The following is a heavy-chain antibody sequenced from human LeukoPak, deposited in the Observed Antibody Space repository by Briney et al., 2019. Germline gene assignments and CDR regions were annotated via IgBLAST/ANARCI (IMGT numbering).Heavy chain of an antibody. V-gene: IGHV3-74*01. CDR1: GFTFSTYM. Sequence: PGGSLRLSCAASGFTFSTYMMHWVRHAPGKGLVWVSHINSDGSSIRYAVSVKGRFTISRDNAKNTLYLQMSSLRAEDTAVYFCARDWCGSLDYWGQGTVVTVSS. D-gene: IGHD1-26*01. CDR3: ARDWCGSLDY. CDR2: INSDGSSI. J-gene: IGHJ4*02.